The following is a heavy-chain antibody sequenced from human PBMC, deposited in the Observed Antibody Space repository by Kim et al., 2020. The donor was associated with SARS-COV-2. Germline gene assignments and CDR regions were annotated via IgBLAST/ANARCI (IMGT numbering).Heavy chain of an antibody. D-gene: IGHD3-3*01. Sequence: GGSLRLSCAASGFTFDDYAMHWVRQAPGKGLEWVSGISWNSGSIGYADSVKGRFTISRDNAKNSLYLQMNSLRAEDTALYYCAKDIEYDFQLTLVGWGQGTLVTVSS. CDR2: ISWNSGSI. J-gene: IGHJ4*02. CDR1: GFTFDDYA. V-gene: IGHV3-9*01. CDR3: AKDIEYDFQLTLVG.